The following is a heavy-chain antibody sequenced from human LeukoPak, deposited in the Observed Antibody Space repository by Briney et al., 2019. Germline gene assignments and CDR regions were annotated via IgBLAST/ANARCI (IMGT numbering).Heavy chain of an antibody. CDR2: IYPGDSDT. J-gene: IGHJ6*02. Sequence: GESLKISCKGSGYSFTSYWIGWVRQMPGKGLEWMGIIYPGDSDTRYSPSFQGQVTISADKSISTAYLQWSSLKASDTAMYYCARTYGSSTSCYPPYYYGMDVWGQGTTVTVSS. V-gene: IGHV5-51*01. CDR3: ARTYGSSTSCYPPYYYGMDV. CDR1: GYSFTSYW. D-gene: IGHD2-2*01.